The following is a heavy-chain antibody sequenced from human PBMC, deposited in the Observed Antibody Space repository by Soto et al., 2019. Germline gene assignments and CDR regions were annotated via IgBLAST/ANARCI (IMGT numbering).Heavy chain of an antibody. CDR1: GYTFTRYY. Sequence: ASVKVSCKASGYTFTRYYIHWVRQAPGQGLEWMGIINPSGGSTAYAQKFQDRVTMTRDTSTSTVYMELSSLRFEDTAVYYCTRGVVDCGGICPHNCFDPWGQGTLVTAPQ. CDR3: TRGVVDCGGICPHNCFDP. V-gene: IGHV1-46*03. J-gene: IGHJ5*02. D-gene: IGHD2-15*01. CDR2: INPSGGST.